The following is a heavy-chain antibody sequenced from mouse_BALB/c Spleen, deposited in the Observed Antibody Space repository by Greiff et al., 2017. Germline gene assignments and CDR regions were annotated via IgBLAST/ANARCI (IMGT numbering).Heavy chain of an antibody. CDR1: GYSITSGYY. CDR3: ARKILDSSGYGVYAMDY. CDR2: ISYDGSN. Sequence: EVKLMESGPGLVKPSQSLSLTCSVTGYSITSGYYWNWIRQFPGNKLEWMGYISYDGSNNYNPSLKNRISITRDTSKNQFFLKLNSVTTEDTATYYCARKILDSSGYGVYAMDYWGQGTSVTVSS. J-gene: IGHJ4*01. D-gene: IGHD3-2*01. V-gene: IGHV3-6*02.